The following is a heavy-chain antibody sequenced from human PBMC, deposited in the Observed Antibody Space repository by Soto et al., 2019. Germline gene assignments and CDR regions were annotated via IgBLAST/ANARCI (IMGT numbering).Heavy chain of an antibody. CDR1: GFTFSSYA. J-gene: IGHJ6*02. CDR2: ISGSGGST. CDR3: ASDYSGYSADPEYYGVEV. V-gene: IGHV3-23*01. Sequence: GGSLRLSCAASGFTFSSYAMSWVRQAPGKGLEWVSAISGSGGSTYYADSVKGRFTISRDNSKNTLYLQMNSLRAEDTAVYYCASDYSGYSADPEYYGVEVWGQGTTVTVSS. D-gene: IGHD3-22*01.